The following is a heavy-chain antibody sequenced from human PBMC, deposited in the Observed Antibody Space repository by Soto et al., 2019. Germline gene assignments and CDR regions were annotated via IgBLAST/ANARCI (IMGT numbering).Heavy chain of an antibody. CDR2: ISSSSSTI. Sequence: EVQLVESGGGLVQPGGSLRLSCAASGFTFSSYSMNCVRQAPGKRLEWVSYISSSSSTIYYADSVKGRFTISRDNAKNSLYLQMNSLRDEDTAVYYCARVTVYSYGPPDYWGQGTLVTVSS. CDR1: GFTFSSYS. D-gene: IGHD5-18*01. J-gene: IGHJ4*02. CDR3: ARVTVYSYGPPDY. V-gene: IGHV3-48*02.